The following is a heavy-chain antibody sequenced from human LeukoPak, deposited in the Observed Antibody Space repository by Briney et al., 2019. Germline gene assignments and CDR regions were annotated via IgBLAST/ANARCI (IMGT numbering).Heavy chain of an antibody. CDR3: SRDPYCSGGRCQGANWFDA. CDR2: IYTSGRT. D-gene: IGHD2-15*01. J-gene: IGHJ5*02. CDR1: GGSINSFY. Sequence: PSETLCLTCTVSGGSINSFYWSWIRQPAGKGLEWIGRIYTSGRTNYNPSLKSRVTMSVDKSKNQFSLKLSSVTAADTAVYYWSRDPYCSGGRCQGANWFDAWGQGTLVTVSS. V-gene: IGHV4-4*07.